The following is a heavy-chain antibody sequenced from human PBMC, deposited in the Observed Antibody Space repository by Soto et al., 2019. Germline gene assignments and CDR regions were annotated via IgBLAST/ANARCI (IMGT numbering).Heavy chain of an antibody. Sequence: QVQLVQSGAEVKKPGSSVKVSCKASGGTFSSYAIRWVRQAPGQGLEWMGGIIPIFGTANYAQKFQGRVTITADESTSTAYMELSSLRSEDTAVYYCARGNNGGSCYSCLWFDPWGQGTLVTVSS. CDR3: ARGNNGGSCYSCLWFDP. J-gene: IGHJ5*02. CDR2: IIPIFGTA. CDR1: GGTFSSYA. D-gene: IGHD2-15*01. V-gene: IGHV1-69*01.